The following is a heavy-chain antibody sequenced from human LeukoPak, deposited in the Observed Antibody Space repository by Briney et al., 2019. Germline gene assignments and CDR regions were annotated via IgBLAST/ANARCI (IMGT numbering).Heavy chain of an antibody. Sequence: GGSLRLSCAAFGFTFSSYWMHWVRQAPGKGLVWVSRIKSDGSSTSYADSVKGRFTISRDNAKNSLYLQMNSLRAEDTGVYYCARDRYPLGSYAPPFDYWGQGILVTVS. CDR3: ARDRYPLGSYAPPFDY. CDR1: GFTFSSYW. J-gene: IGHJ4*02. D-gene: IGHD3-16*01. CDR2: IKSDGSST. V-gene: IGHV3-74*01.